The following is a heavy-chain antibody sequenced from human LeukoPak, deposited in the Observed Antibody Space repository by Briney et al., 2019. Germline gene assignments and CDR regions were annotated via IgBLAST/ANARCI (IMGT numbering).Heavy chain of an antibody. CDR3: ARDWGTAMVPYY. V-gene: IGHV3-7*01. D-gene: IGHD5-18*01. CDR2: MKQDGSEK. CDR1: GFSFSTYW. J-gene: IGHJ4*02. Sequence: GGSLRPSCAASGFSFSTYWMTWVRQAPGKGLEWVANMKQDGSEKYYVDSVKGRFTISRDNAKNSLYLEMNSLRAEDTAMFYCARDWGTAMVPYYWGQGTLVTVSS.